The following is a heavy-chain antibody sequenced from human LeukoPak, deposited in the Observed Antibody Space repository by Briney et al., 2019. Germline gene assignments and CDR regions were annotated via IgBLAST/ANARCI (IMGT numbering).Heavy chain of an antibody. CDR3: AREECDGGSCIGDY. Sequence: GGSPRLSCAASEFTFSSYAMHWVRQAPGKGLEWVAVISYDGSNKYYADSVKGRFTISRDNSKNTLYLQMNSLRAEDTAVYYCAREECDGGSCIGDYWGQGTLVTVSS. J-gene: IGHJ4*02. CDR2: ISYDGSNK. D-gene: IGHD2-15*01. CDR1: EFTFSSYA. V-gene: IGHV3-30-3*01.